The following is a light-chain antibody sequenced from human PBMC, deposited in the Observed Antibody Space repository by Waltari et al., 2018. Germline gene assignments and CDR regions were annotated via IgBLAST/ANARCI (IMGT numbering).Light chain of an antibody. CDR3: QVGDSSSDHVV. CDR2: DDT. CDR1: HVGSKS. V-gene: IGLV3-21*02. Sequence: SYVVTQSPSVSVAPGQTATITCWGDHVGSKSVHWYHQKPAQAPVLVVYDDTDRPSGIPERFSGSNSGNTGTLTISRVETGYEADYYCQVGDSSSDHVVFGGGTKLTVL. J-gene: IGLJ2*01.